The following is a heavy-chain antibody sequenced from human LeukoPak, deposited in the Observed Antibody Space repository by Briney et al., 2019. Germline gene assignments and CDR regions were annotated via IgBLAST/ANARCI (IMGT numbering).Heavy chain of an antibody. CDR2: IKSKTDGGTT. D-gene: IGHD6-13*01. CDR3: AKVSDVMAIIAAAGTGFDY. CDR1: GFTFSNAW. Sequence: GGSLRLSCAASGFTFSNAWMSWVRQAPGKGLEWVGRIKSKTDGGTTDYAAPVKGRFTISRDDSKNTLYLQMNSLRAEDTAVYYCAKVSDVMAIIAAAGTGFDYWGQGTLVTVSS. V-gene: IGHV3-15*01. J-gene: IGHJ4*02.